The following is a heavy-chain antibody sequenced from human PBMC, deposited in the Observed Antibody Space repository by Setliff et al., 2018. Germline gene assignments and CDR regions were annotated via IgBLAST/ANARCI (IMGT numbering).Heavy chain of an antibody. D-gene: IGHD2-2*01. Sequence: GGSLRLSCSASGFTFSSYSMNWVRQAPGKGLEWVSSISGGGRYTYSADSVRGRFTISRDNAKNSLYLQMNSLRAEDTATYYCARSENCFSTHCSPYDYWGQGTLVTVSS. CDR2: ISGGGRYT. J-gene: IGHJ4*02. CDR3: ARSENCFSTHCSPYDY. CDR1: GFTFSSYS. V-gene: IGHV3-21*01.